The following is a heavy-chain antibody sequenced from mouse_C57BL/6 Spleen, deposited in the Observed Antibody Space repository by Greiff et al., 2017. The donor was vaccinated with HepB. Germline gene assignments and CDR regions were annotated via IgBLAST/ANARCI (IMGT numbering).Heavy chain of an antibody. CDR3: ARDYDGSPFDY. J-gene: IGHJ2*01. D-gene: IGHD1-1*01. CDR2: ISYDGSN. CDR1: GYSITSGYY. Sequence: EVKLMESGPGLVKPSQSLSLTCSVTGYSITSGYYWNWIRQFPGNKLEWMGYISYDGSNNYNPSLKNRISITRDTSKNQFFLKLNSVTTEDTATYYCARDYDGSPFDYWGQGTTLTVSS. V-gene: IGHV3-6*01.